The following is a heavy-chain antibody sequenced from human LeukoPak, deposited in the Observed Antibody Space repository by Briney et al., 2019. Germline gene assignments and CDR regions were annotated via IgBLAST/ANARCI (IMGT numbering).Heavy chain of an antibody. J-gene: IGHJ3*02. CDR3: ARVVTTVNHDAFDI. Sequence: GGSLRLSCAASGFTFSSYGMHWVRQAPGKGLEWVAVISYDGSNKYYADPVKGRFTISRDNSKNTLYLQMSSLRVEDTALYYCARVVTTVNHDAFDIWGQGTMVTVSS. CDR2: ISYDGSNK. CDR1: GFTFSSYG. V-gene: IGHV3-30*03. D-gene: IGHD4-11*01.